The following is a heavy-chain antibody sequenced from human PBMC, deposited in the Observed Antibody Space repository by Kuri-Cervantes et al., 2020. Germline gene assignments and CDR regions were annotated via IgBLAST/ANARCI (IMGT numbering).Heavy chain of an antibody. V-gene: IGHV1-3*01. D-gene: IGHD3-22*01. CDR3: ARGFGYYYDSSGLLY. J-gene: IGHJ4*02. CDR2: INAGNGNT. CDR1: GYTFTTYA. Sequence: ASVKVSCKASGYTFTTYAMHWVRQAPGQRLEWMGWINAGNGNTKYSQNFQGRVTITRDTFANTAYMELSSLRSEDTAVYYCARGFGYYYDSSGLLYWGQGTLVTVSS.